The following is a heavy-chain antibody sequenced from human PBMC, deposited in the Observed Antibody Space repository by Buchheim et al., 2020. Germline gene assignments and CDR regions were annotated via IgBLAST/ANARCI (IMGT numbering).Heavy chain of an antibody. CDR2: INPSGGST. CDR3: ARDLKYDRGFWSGYYPARNYYYMDV. Sequence: QVQLVQSGAEVKKPGASVKVSCKASGYTFTSYYMHWVRQAPGQGLEWMGIINPSGGSTSYAQKFQGRVTMTRYTSTSTVYMELSSLRSEDTAVYYCARDLKYDRGFWSGYYPARNYYYMDVWGKGTT. CDR1: GYTFTSYY. J-gene: IGHJ6*03. D-gene: IGHD3-3*01. V-gene: IGHV1-46*01.